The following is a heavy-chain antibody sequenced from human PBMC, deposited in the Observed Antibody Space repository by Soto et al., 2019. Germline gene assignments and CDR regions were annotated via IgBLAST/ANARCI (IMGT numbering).Heavy chain of an antibody. V-gene: IGHV3-23*01. J-gene: IGHJ6*02. Sequence: PGGSLSLSCAASGFTFSSYAMSWVRQAPGKGLEWVSAISGSGGSTYYADSVKGRFTISRDNSKNTLYLQMNSLRAEDTAVYYCAKGGGSSTSCYFSADLCNGMDVWGQGTTVTVSS. D-gene: IGHD2-2*01. CDR1: GFTFSSYA. CDR2: ISGSGGST. CDR3: AKGGGSSTSCYFSADLCNGMDV.